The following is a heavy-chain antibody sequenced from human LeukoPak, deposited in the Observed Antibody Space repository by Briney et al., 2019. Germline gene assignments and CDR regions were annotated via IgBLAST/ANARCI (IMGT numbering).Heavy chain of an antibody. CDR1: GFTFSTYA. J-gene: IGHJ4*02. CDR2: VSGSGDNT. D-gene: IGHD4-11*01. CDR3: ASSKHDYSYEPFDY. V-gene: IGHV3-23*01. Sequence: GGSLRLSCAASGFTFSTYAMSWVRQAPGKGLEWVSEVSGSGDNTDYADSVKGRFTISRDNSKNTLYLQMNSLRAEDTAVYYCASSKHDYSYEPFDYWGQGTLVTVSS.